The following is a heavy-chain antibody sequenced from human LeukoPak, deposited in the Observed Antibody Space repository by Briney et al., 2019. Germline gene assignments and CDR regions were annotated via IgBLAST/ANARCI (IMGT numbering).Heavy chain of an antibody. Sequence: SVKVSCKASGGTFSSYAISWGRQAPGQGLEWMGGIIPIFGTANYAQKFQGRVTITADESTSTAYMELSSLRSEDTAVYYCARDRPPRHYDSQSHAFDIWGQGTMVTVSS. CDR1: GGTFSSYA. CDR3: ARDRPPRHYDSQSHAFDI. D-gene: IGHD3-22*01. CDR2: IIPIFGTA. V-gene: IGHV1-69*13. J-gene: IGHJ3*02.